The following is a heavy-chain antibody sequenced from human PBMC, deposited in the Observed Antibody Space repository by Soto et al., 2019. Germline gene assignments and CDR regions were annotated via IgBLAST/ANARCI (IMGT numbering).Heavy chain of an antibody. CDR3: ARSLLGGNSNWFDP. CDR2: IIPIFGTA. V-gene: IGHV1-69*13. CDR1: GGTFSSYA. J-gene: IGHJ5*02. Sequence: GASVKVSCKASGGTFSSYAISWVRQAPGQGLEWMGGIIPIFGTANYAQKFQGRVTITADESTSTAYMELSSLRSEDTAVYYCARSLLGGNSNWFDPWGQGTLVTVSS. D-gene: IGHD3-10*01.